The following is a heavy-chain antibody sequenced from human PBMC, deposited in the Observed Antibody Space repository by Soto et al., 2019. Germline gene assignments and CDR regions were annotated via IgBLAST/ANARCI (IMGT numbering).Heavy chain of an antibody. Sequence: GGSLRLSCVASGFNFDDSAMNWVRQAPGKGLEWVSGITWNSGHILYADSVKGRFTISRDNAKKSLYLGLNSLRPEDTALYYCAKGRSSMIVVVMDYWGQGTPVTVSS. CDR1: GFNFDDSA. V-gene: IGHV3-9*01. CDR3: AKGRSSMIVVVMDY. J-gene: IGHJ4*02. D-gene: IGHD3-22*01. CDR2: ITWNSGHI.